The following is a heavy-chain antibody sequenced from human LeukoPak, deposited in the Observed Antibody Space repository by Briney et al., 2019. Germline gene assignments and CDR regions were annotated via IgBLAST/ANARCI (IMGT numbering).Heavy chain of an antibody. V-gene: IGHV3-23*01. Sequence: GGSLRLSCAASGFTFSSYAMSCVRQAPGKGLEWVSAISGSGGSTYYADSVKGRFTIPRDNSKNTLYLQMISLRAEDTAVYYCAKAAYGRFYFDYWGQGTPVTVSS. CDR3: AKAAYGRFYFDY. CDR1: GFTFSSYA. CDR2: ISGSGGST. D-gene: IGHD3-16*01. J-gene: IGHJ4*02.